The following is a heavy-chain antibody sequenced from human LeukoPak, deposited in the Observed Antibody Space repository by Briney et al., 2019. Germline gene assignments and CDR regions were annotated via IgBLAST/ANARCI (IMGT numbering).Heavy chain of an antibody. D-gene: IGHD5-12*01. CDR3: ARNKRMATISPYFDY. CDR1: GGSISSGGYS. CDR2: IYHSGST. J-gene: IGHJ4*02. V-gene: IGHV4-30-2*05. Sequence: SETLSLTCAVSGGSISSGGYSWSWIRQPPGKGLEWIGYIYHSGSTYYNPSLKSRVTISVDTSKNQFSLKLSSVTAADTAVYYCARNKRMATISPYFDYWGQGTLVTVSS.